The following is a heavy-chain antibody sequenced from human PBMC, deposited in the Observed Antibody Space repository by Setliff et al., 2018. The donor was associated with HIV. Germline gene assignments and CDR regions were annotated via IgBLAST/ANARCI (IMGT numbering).Heavy chain of an antibody. V-gene: IGHV4-34*01. D-gene: IGHD3-10*01. J-gene: IGHJ4*02. Sequence: SATLSLTCTVSDSGTYYWSWIRQPPGKGLEWIGEINPSGSTNYNPSLKSRVTISVDTSKNQFSLKLSSVTAADTAVYYCSRYSGTASDYWGQGTLVTVSS. CDR1: DSGTYY. CDR2: INPSGST. CDR3: SRYSGTASDY.